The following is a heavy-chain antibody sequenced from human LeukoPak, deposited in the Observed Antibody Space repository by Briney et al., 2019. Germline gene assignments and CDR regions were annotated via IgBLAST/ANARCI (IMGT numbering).Heavy chain of an antibody. V-gene: IGHV1-2*02. CDR1: GYSFTDYY. D-gene: IGHD4-23*01. J-gene: IGHJ1*01. CDR2: INPNSRGT. Sequence: ASVKVSCTASGYSFTDYYMHWVRQAPGQGLEWMGWINPNSRGTNYAQKFQGRVTMTRDTSICTAYMEVSSLRSDDTGVYYCARGAVAEQSEYFQYWGQGTLVTVSS. CDR3: ARGAVAEQSEYFQY.